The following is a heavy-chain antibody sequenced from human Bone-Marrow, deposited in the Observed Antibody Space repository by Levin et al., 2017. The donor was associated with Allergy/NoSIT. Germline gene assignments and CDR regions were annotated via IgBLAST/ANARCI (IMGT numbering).Heavy chain of an antibody. CDR3: ANQWDYGDYAFDY. CDR2: ISYDGSNK. Sequence: PGGSLRLSCAASGFTFSSYGMHWVRQAPGKGLEWVAVISYDGSNKYYADSVKGRFTISRDNSKNTLYLQMNSLRAEDTAVYYCANQWDYGDYAFDYWGQGTLVTVSS. CDR1: GFTFSSYG. J-gene: IGHJ4*02. V-gene: IGHV3-30*18. D-gene: IGHD4-17*01.